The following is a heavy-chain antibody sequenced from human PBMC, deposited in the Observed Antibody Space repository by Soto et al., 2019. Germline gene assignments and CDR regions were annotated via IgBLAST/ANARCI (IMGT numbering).Heavy chain of an antibody. V-gene: IGHV3-48*02. CDR3: AKESLPEHYGDTLFDY. J-gene: IGHJ4*02. CDR2: INSDSSVI. CDR1: GFTLSSYS. D-gene: IGHD4-17*01. Sequence: GGSLRLSCAASGFTLSSYSMTWVRQAPGKGLEWLSYINSDSSVIRHADSVKGRFTVSRDNVKNLLFLQMNSLRDEDTAVYYCAKESLPEHYGDTLFDYWGQGTRVTVSS.